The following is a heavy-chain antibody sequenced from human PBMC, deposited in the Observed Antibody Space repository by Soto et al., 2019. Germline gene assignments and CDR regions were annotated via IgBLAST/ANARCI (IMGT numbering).Heavy chain of an antibody. J-gene: IGHJ4*02. Sequence: QVPLVQSGAEVKKPGASVKVSCKASGYTFAGYGNSWVRQAPGQGLEWVGWISASNGNTNYGQKLQGRVTMTTDTSTSTAYMELRSLRSDDTAVYYCARDDCSGGSCYLDYWGQGTLVTVSS. V-gene: IGHV1-18*01. D-gene: IGHD2-15*01. CDR3: ARDDCSGGSCYLDY. CDR1: GYTFAGYG. CDR2: ISASNGNT.